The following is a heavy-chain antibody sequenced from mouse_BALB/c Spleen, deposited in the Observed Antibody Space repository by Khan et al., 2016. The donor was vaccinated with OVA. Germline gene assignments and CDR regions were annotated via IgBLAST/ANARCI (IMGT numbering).Heavy chain of an antibody. CDR2: ISTLAYSI. Sequence: EVELVESGGGLVQPGGSRKLSCAASGFTFSDYGMAWVRQAPGKGPEWVAFISTLAYSIYYADTVTGRFTIPRETAKNTLFLEMSRLRSEDTAMYYCAIGLRLLAYWGQGTLVTVSA. V-gene: IGHV5-15*02. D-gene: IGHD3-1*01. CDR3: AIGLRLLAY. CDR1: GFTFSDYG. J-gene: IGHJ3*01.